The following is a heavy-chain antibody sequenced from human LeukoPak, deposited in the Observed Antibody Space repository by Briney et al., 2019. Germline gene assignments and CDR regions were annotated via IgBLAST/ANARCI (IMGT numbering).Heavy chain of an antibody. CDR3: ARAPIAAAGTIFDY. D-gene: IGHD6-13*01. CDR2: IIPIFGTA. J-gene: IGHJ4*02. CDR1: GGTFSSYA. Sequence: SVPVSCKASGGTFSSYAISCVRQAPGQGLEWMGGIIPIFGTANYAQKFQGRVTITADESTSTAYRELSSLRSEDTAVYYCARAPIAAAGTIFDYWGQGTLVTVSS. V-gene: IGHV1-69*13.